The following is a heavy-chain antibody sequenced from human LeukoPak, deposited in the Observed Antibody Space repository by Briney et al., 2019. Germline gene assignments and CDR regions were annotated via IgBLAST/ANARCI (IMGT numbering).Heavy chain of an antibody. CDR2: ISGSGGST. V-gene: IGHV3-23*01. J-gene: IGHJ4*02. CDR3: AKEDSATYYYGSGSFHY. D-gene: IGHD3-10*01. Sequence: GGSLRLSCAASGFTFSSYAMCWVRQAPGKGLEWVSAISGSGGSTYYADSVKGWFTISRDNSKNTLYLQMNSLRAEDTAVYYCAKEDSATYYYGSGSFHYWGQGTLVTVSS. CDR1: GFTFSSYA.